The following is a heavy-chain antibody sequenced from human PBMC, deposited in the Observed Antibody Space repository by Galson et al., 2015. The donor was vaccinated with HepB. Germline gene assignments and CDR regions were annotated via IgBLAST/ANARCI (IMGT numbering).Heavy chain of an antibody. Sequence: SVKVSCKASGYTFSSYSITWVRQAPGQGLEWVGWISPYNRDTNYARKLQGRVTMTTDTSTNTAYLELRSLRSDDTAAYYCARGGLVVVVGATQNNWFDPWGQGTPVTVSS. D-gene: IGHD2-15*01. CDR2: ISPYNRDT. V-gene: IGHV1-18*01. CDR3: ARGGLVVVVGATQNNWFDP. CDR1: GYTFSSYS. J-gene: IGHJ5*02.